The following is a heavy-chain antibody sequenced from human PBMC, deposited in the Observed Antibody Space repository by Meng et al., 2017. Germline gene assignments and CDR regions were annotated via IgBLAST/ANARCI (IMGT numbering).Heavy chain of an antibody. CDR3: ARENGADYYDSSGSPKHGMDV. CDR2: ISYDGSNK. J-gene: IGHJ6*02. D-gene: IGHD3-22*01. V-gene: IGHV3-30*01. CDR1: GFTFSSYA. Sequence: GESLKISCAASGFTFSSYAMHWVRQAPGKGLEWVAVISYDGSNKYYADSVKGRFTIYRDNSKNTLYLQMNSLRAEDTAVYYCARENGADYYDSSGSPKHGMDVWGQGTTVTVSS.